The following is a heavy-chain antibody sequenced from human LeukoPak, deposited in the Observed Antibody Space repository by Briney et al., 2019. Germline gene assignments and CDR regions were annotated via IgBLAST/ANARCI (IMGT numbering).Heavy chain of an antibody. J-gene: IGHJ4*02. CDR3: ARGYYYDSSGYSFDY. Sequence: GASVKVSCKASGGTFCSYAISWVRQAPGQGLEWMGRIIPILGIANYAQKFQGRVTITADKSTSTAYMELSSLRSEDTAVYYCARGYYYDSSGYSFDYWGQGTLVTVSS. CDR1: GGTFCSYA. D-gene: IGHD3-22*01. V-gene: IGHV1-69*04. CDR2: IIPILGIA.